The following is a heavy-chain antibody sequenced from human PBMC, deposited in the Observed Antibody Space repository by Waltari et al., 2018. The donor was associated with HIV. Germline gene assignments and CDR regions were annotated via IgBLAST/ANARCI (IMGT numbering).Heavy chain of an antibody. CDR3: AKDNSVNYFTGDAFDI. J-gene: IGHJ3*02. Sequence: QVQLVESGGGVVQPGRSLGLSCAASGFTFSRYGMTWVRQAPGKGPEWVAIIWADGNNEYYADSVKGRFTISRDNSKDTLYLQMNSLRAEDTAMYYCAKDNSVNYFTGDAFDIWGQGTMVIVSS. CDR2: IWADGNNE. CDR1: GFTFSRYG. D-gene: IGHD1-26*01. V-gene: IGHV3-30*18.